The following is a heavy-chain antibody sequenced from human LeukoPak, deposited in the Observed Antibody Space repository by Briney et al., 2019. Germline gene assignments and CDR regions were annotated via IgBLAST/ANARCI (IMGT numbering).Heavy chain of an antibody. J-gene: IGHJ3*02. V-gene: IGHV4-39*07. CDR3: ARGAGSTISNDAFDM. D-gene: IGHD5-24*01. CDR1: GGSISTSNYY. CDR2: IFYSGST. Sequence: SETLSLTCTVSGGSISTSNYYWGWIRQPPGKGLEWIGNIFYSGSTYYSPSLRSRVTISLDTSRNQFSLKLNSVTAADTAVYYCARGAGSTISNDAFDMWGQGTMVSVSS.